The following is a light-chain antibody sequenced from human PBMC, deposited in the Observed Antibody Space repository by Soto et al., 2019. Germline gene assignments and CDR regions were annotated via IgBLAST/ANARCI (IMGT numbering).Light chain of an antibody. CDR3: CSYAGSSTHVV. J-gene: IGLJ2*01. CDR2: EGS. Sequence: QSALTQPASVSGSPGQSITISCTGTSSDAGSYNLVSWYQQHPGKAPKLMIYEGSKRRSGVSNRFSGSKSGNTASLTISGLQAEDEADYYCCSYAGSSTHVVFGGGTKLTVL. CDR1: SSDAGSYNL. V-gene: IGLV2-23*01.